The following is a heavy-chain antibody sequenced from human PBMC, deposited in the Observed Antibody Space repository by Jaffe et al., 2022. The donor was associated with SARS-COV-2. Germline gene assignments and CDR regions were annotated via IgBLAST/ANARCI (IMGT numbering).Heavy chain of an antibody. D-gene: IGHD5-18*01. CDR3: ARDPDTAMVGYYGMDV. CDR2: ISYDGSNK. V-gene: IGHV3-30-3*01. Sequence: QVQLVESGGGVVQPGRSLRLSCAASGFTFSSYAMHWVRQAPGKGLEWVAVISYDGSNKYYADSVKGRFTISRDNSKNTLYLQMNSLRAEDTAVYYCARDPDTAMVGYYGMDVWGQGTTVTVSS. CDR1: GFTFSSYA. J-gene: IGHJ6*02.